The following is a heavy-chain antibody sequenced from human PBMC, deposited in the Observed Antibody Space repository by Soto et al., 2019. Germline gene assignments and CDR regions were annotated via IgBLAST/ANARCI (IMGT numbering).Heavy chain of an antibody. CDR3: AKDRINWGDSPFEK. CDR1: GFTFSKFG. D-gene: IGHD7-27*01. CDR2: ISNDGSDE. V-gene: IGHV3-30*18. Sequence: QVQLVESGGGVVQPGRSLRLSCAASGFTFSKFGMHWLRQAPGRGLEWVAGISNDGSDEYYVDSVKGRFNISRDNSKITLSLQMNSLRFEDTAVYFCAKDRINWGDSPFEKWGQGTLVTVSS. J-gene: IGHJ4*02.